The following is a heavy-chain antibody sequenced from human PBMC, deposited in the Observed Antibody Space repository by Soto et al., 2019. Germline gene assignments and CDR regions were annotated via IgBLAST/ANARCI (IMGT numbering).Heavy chain of an antibody. D-gene: IGHD2-2*01. V-gene: IGHV3-7*01. J-gene: IGHJ5*02. Sequence: PGGSLRLSCAASGFTFSSYWMSWVRQAPGKGLEWVANIKQDGSEKYYVDSVKGRFTISRDNAKNSLYLQMNSLRAEDTAVYYCAKANCSSTSCYEVFDPWGQGTLVTVSS. CDR1: GFTFSSYW. CDR3: AKANCSSTSCYEVFDP. CDR2: IKQDGSEK.